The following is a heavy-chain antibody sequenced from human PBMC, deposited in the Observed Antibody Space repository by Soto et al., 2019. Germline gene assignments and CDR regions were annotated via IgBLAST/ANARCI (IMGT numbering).Heavy chain of an antibody. V-gene: IGHV6-1*01. CDR1: GDSVSSNSAA. CDR3: ARERGWPRKFDY. CDR2: TYYRSKWYN. D-gene: IGHD6-19*01. Sequence: PWQTLSLICASYGDSVSSNSAAWNWIRQSPSRGLEWLGRTYYRSKWYNDYAVSVKSRITINPDTSKNQFSLQLNSVTPEDTAVYYCARERGWPRKFDYWGQGTLVTVSS. J-gene: IGHJ4*02.